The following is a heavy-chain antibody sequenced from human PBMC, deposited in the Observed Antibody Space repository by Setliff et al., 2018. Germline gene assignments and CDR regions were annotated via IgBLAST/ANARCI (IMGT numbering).Heavy chain of an antibody. CDR1: GGSFSGYY. D-gene: IGHD1-26*01. CDR2: IYTSGST. J-gene: IGHJ4*02. CDR3: ASMGATRDY. V-gene: IGHV4-59*10. Sequence: PSETLSLTCAVYGGSFSGYYWSWIRQPAGKGLEWIGRIYTSGSTNYNPSLKSRVTISVDTSKNQFSLRLSSVTAADTAVYYCASMGATRDYWGQGTLVTVSS.